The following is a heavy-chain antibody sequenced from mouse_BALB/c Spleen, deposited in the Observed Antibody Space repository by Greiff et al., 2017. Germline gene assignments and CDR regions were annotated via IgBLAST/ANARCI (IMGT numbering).Heavy chain of an antibody. CDR2: ISSGGSYT. CDR3: ARHDGYPPDY. V-gene: IGHV5-6*01. J-gene: IGHJ2*01. D-gene: IGHD2-3*01. Sequence: EGQGVESGGDLVKPGGSLKLSCAASGFTFSSYGMSWVRQTPDKRLEWVATISSGGSYTYYPDSVKGRFTISRDNAKNTLYLQMSSLKSEDTAMYYCARHDGYPPDYWGQGTTLTVSS. CDR1: GFTFSSYG.